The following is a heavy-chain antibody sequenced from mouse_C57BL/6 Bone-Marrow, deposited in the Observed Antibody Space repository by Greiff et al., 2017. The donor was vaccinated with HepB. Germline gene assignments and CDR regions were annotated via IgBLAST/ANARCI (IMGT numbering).Heavy chain of an antibody. V-gene: IGHV1-78*01. CDR3: ARPYYGYDGPWFAY. D-gene: IGHD2-9*01. J-gene: IGHJ3*01. Sequence: VKLMESDAELVKPGASVKISCKVSGYTFTDHTIHWMKQRPEQGLEWIGYIYPRDGSTKYNEKFKGKATLTADKSSSTAYMQLNSLTSEDSAVYFCARPYYGYDGPWFAYWGQGTLVTVSA. CDR1: GYTFTDHT. CDR2: IYPRDGST.